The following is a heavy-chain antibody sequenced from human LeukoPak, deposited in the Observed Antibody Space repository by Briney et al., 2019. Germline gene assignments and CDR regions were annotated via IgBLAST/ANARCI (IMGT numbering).Heavy chain of an antibody. CDR3: AKSSSGWSKFDY. CDR1: GFTFSSHA. V-gene: IGHV3-23*01. Sequence: GGSLRLSCAVSGFTFSSHAMTWVRQAPGKGLEWVSTITGSGGSTYYADSVKGRFTISRDNSKNTLYLQMNSLRAEDTAVYYCAKSSSGWSKFDYWGQGTLVTVSS. J-gene: IGHJ4*02. D-gene: IGHD2-8*01. CDR2: ITGSGGST.